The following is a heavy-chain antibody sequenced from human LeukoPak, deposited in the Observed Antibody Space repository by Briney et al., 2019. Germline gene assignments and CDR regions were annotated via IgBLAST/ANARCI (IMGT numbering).Heavy chain of an antibody. CDR3: ARDKFGIAVAGTSGIDY. CDR2: ISAYNGNT. D-gene: IGHD6-19*01. V-gene: IGHV1-18*01. CDR1: GYTFTSYG. Sequence: GESLKVSCKASGYTFTSYGISWVRQAPGQGLEWMGWISAYNGNTNYAQKLQGRVTMTTDTSTSTAYMELRSLRSDDTAVYYCARDKFGIAVAGTSGIDYWGQGTLVTVSS. J-gene: IGHJ4*02.